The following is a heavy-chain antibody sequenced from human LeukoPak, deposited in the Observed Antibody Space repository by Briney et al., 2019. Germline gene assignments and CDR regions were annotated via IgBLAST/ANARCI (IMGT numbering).Heavy chain of an antibody. CDR2: IFYSGST. J-gene: IGHJ4*02. V-gene: IGHV4-39*01. CDR3: ARVPRSAVAFYFDY. Sequence: SETLSLTCTVSGGSISSSSYYWGWIRQPPGKGLEWIGSIFYSGSTYYNPSLWSRVTISVDTSKNQFSLKLSSVTAADTAVYYCARVPRSAVAFYFDYWGQGTLVTVSS. CDR1: GGSISSSSYY. D-gene: IGHD6-19*01.